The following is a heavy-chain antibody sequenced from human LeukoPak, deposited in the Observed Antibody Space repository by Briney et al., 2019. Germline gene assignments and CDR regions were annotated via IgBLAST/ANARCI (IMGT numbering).Heavy chain of an antibody. V-gene: IGHV4-34*01. CDR3: ARLSADYYGSGSYYTPGPYYYYYYMDV. D-gene: IGHD3-10*01. J-gene: IGHJ6*03. Sequence: SETLSLTCAVYGGSFSGYYWSWIRQPPGKGLEWIGEINHSGSTNYNPSLKSRVTISVDTSKNQFSLKLSSVTAADTAVYYCARLSADYYGSGSYYTPGPYYYYYYMDVWGKGTTVTIPS. CDR1: GGSFSGYY. CDR2: INHSGST.